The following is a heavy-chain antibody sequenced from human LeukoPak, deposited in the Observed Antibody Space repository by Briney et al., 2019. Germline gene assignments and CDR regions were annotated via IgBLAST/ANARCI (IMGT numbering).Heavy chain of an antibody. J-gene: IGHJ6*02. CDR2: ISAYNGNT. D-gene: IGHD4-11*01. CDR3: ARVITTGYYYYYGMDV. Sequence: GASVKVSCKASGYTXTSYGISGVRQAPGQGLELMGWISAYNGNTNYAQKLQGRVTMTTDTSTSTAYMELRSLRSDDTAVYYCARVITTGYYYYYGMDVWGQGTTVTVSS. CDR1: GYTXTSYG. V-gene: IGHV1-18*01.